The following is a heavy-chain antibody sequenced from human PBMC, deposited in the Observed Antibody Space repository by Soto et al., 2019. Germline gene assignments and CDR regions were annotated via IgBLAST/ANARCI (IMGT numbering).Heavy chain of an antibody. D-gene: IGHD6-13*01. V-gene: IGHV3-33*01. J-gene: IGHJ3*02. CDR1: GFTFSSYG. CDR2: IWYDGSNK. Sequence: QVQLVESGGGVVQPGRSLRLSCAASGFTFSSYGMHWVRQAPGKGLEWVAVIWYDGSNKYYADSVKGRFTISRDNSKNTLDLQMNSLRAEDTAVYYRARERRSSWYGAGDFDSWGQGTMVTVSS. CDR3: ARERRSSWYGAGDFDS.